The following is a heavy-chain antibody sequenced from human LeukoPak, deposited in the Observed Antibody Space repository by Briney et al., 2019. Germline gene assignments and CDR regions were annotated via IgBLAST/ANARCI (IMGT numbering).Heavy chain of an antibody. CDR3: TRRAARWQFDL. D-gene: IGHD5-24*01. CDR1: GFNFDDYA. J-gene: IGHJ2*01. Sequence: GRSLRLSCAVSGFNFDDYAMHWVRQAPGRGLEWVSGINWKTGNEIYADSVKGRFTISRDNAKNSLYLQMSSLRAEDTALYYCTRRAARWQFDLWGRGTPLTVSS. CDR2: INWKTGNE. V-gene: IGHV3-9*01.